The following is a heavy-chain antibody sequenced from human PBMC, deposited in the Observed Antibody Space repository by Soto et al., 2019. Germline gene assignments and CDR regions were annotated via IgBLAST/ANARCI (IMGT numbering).Heavy chain of an antibody. CDR2: INPNSGGT. J-gene: IGHJ4*02. CDR1: GYTFTGYY. V-gene: IGHV1-2*04. CDR3: ARGHNIVAAQYYFDY. D-gene: IGHD5-12*01. Sequence: ASVKVSCKASGYTFTGYYMHWVRQAPGQGLEWMGWINPNSGGTNYAQKFQGWVTMTRDTSISTAYMELSRLRSDDTAVYYCARGHNIVAAQYYFDYWGQGTLVTVSS.